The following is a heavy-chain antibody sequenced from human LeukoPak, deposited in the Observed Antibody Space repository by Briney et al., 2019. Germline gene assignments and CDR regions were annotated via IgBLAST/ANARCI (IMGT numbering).Heavy chain of an antibody. V-gene: IGHV3-30-3*01. CDR2: ISYDGSNK. CDR1: GFTFSSYA. CDR3: ARDRGAFDI. D-gene: IGHD3-9*01. Sequence: GGSLRLSCAASGFTFSSYAMHWVRQAPGKGLEWVAVISYDGSNKYYADSVKGRFTISRDNSKNTLYLQMNSLRAEDTAVYYCARDRGAFDIWGQGTLVTVSS. J-gene: IGHJ4*02.